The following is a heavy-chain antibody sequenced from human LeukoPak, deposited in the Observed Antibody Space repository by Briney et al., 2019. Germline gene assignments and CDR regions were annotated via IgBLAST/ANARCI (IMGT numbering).Heavy chain of an antibody. Sequence: PGGSLRLSCAASGLTFSSYEMNWVRQAPGKGLEWVSYISSRGSTIYYADSVKGRFTISRDNAKNSLYLQMNSLRAEDTAVYYCARTQRWLQLLVGGCFDYWGRGTLVTVSS. CDR1: GLTFSSYE. V-gene: IGHV3-48*03. CDR2: ISSRGSTI. CDR3: ARTQRWLQLLVGGCFDY. D-gene: IGHD5-24*01. J-gene: IGHJ4*02.